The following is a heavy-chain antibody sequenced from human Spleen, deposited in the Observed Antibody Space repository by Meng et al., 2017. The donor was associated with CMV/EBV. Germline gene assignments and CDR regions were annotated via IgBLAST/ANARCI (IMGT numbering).Heavy chain of an antibody. V-gene: IGHV2-5*02. D-gene: IGHD3-10*01. CDR2: IYWDDDK. CDR1: LPTSGVG. J-gene: IGHJ5*02. CDR3: AHSSGLLWFGELYGRWFDP. Sequence: LPTSGVGVGWLRQPPGKALEWLALIYWDDDKRYSPSLENRLTITKDTSKNQVVLIMTNMDPVDTATYYCAHSSGLLWFGELYGRWFDPWGQGTLVTVSS.